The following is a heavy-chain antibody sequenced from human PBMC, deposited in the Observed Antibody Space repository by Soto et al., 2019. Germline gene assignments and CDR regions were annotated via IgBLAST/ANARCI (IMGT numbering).Heavy chain of an antibody. CDR1: GDSISNSRW. J-gene: IGHJ3*01. D-gene: IGHD6-19*01. CDR2: IFHSGDT. CDR3: AYSTGWYRHDV. Sequence: QVQLQESGPGLVKPSGTLSLTCAVSGDSISNSRWWTWVRQPPGKGLEWIGDIFHSGDTNYNPSLKSRVFISVDKSQNQSSLKVSSVTAADPAVYYCAYSTGWYRHDVWGQGTLVTVSS. V-gene: IGHV4-4*02.